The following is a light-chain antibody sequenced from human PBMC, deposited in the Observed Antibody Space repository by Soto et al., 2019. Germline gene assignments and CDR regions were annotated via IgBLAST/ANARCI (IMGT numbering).Light chain of an antibody. V-gene: IGKV1-12*01. Sequence: DIQMTQSPSSVSASVGDTVTITCRASQGISRWLAWYQQKPGKAPNLLIYGASTLQSGVPSRFSGSGSGTDFTLTISSLQPEDFAPYFCHQADDFPLTFGGGTKVEVK. J-gene: IGKJ4*01. CDR3: HQADDFPLT. CDR2: GAS. CDR1: QGISRW.